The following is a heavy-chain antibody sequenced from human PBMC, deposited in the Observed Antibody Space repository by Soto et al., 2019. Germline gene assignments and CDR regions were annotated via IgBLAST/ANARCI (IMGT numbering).Heavy chain of an antibody. CDR3: ARGLGRGYSYGLLSYFDY. D-gene: IGHD5-18*01. J-gene: IGHJ4*02. Sequence: SETLSLTCTVSGGSISSYYWSWIRQPPGKGLEWIGYIYYSGSTNYNPSLKSRVTISVDTSKNQFSLKLSSVTAADTAVYYCARGLGRGYSYGLLSYFDYWGQGTLVTVSS. V-gene: IGHV4-59*01. CDR2: IYYSGST. CDR1: GGSISSYY.